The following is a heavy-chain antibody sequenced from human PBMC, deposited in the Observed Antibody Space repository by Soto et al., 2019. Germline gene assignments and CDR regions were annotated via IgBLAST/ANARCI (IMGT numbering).Heavy chain of an antibody. CDR2: ISGSGGST. CDR1: GFTFSSYA. V-gene: IGHV3-23*01. Sequence: GWSLKLSCAASGFTFSSYAMSWVRQAPGKGLEWVSAISGSGGSTYYADSVKGRFTISRDNSKNTLYLQMNSLRAEDTAVYYCAKDIAAGLNDYWGQGTLVTVSS. J-gene: IGHJ4*02. CDR3: AKDIAAGLNDY. D-gene: IGHD6-13*01.